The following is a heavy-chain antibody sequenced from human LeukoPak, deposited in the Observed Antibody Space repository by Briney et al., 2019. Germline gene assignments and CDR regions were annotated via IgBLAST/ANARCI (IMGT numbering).Heavy chain of an antibody. Sequence: GRSLRLSCAASGSTFSSYAMSWVRQAPGKGLEWVSAISGSGGSTYYADSVKGRFTISRDNSKNTLYLQMNSLRAEDTAVYYCAKMRAASYYFDYWGQGTLVTVSS. CDR2: ISGSGGST. D-gene: IGHD6-6*01. CDR3: AKMRAASYYFDY. V-gene: IGHV3-23*01. J-gene: IGHJ4*02. CDR1: GSTFSSYA.